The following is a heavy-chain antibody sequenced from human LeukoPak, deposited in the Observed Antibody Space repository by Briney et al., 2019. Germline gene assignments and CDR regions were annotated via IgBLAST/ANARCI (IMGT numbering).Heavy chain of an antibody. CDR1: GGSISSYY. D-gene: IGHD1-1*01. V-gene: IGHV4-59*08. J-gene: IGHJ6*02. CDR2: IYYSGST. CDR3: ARLRGTEWYNWNDGDYYYYYGMDV. Sequence: PSETLSLTCTVSGGSISSYYWSWIRQPPGKGLEWIGYIYYSGSTNYNPSLKSRVTISVDTSKNQFSLKLSSVTAADTAVYYCARLRGTEWYNWNDGDYYYYYGMDVWGQGTTVTVSS.